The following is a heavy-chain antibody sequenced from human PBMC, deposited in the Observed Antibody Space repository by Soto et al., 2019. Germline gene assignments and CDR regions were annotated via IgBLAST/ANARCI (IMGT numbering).Heavy chain of an antibody. J-gene: IGHJ6*03. D-gene: IGHD2-2*01. V-gene: IGHV2-5*02. CDR1: GFSLTTSGVG. Sequence: SGPTLVNPTQTLTLTCTFSGFSLTTSGVGVGWIRQPPGKALEWLAFIYWDDDKRYSPSLKSRLTITKDTSKNQVVLTMTNMDPVDTATYYCVHRLGRPYPDYYMDVWGKGTTVTVSS. CDR2: IYWDDDK. CDR3: VHRLGRPYPDYYMDV.